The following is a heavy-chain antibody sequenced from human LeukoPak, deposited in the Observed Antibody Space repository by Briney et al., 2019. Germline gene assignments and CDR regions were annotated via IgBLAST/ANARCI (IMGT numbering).Heavy chain of an antibody. D-gene: IGHD7-27*01. CDR3: ARDRLTGGCGMDV. Sequence: SGGSLRLSCAASGFTFSSYAMPWVRQAPGKGLEWVAVISYDGSNKYYADSVKGRFTISRDNSKNTLYLQMNSLRAEDTAVYYCARDRLTGGCGMDVWGQGTTVTVSS. CDR1: GFTFSSYA. J-gene: IGHJ6*02. V-gene: IGHV3-30-3*01. CDR2: ISYDGSNK.